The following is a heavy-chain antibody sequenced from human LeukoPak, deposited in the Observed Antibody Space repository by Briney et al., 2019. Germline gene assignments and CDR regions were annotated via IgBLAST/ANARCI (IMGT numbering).Heavy chain of an antibody. D-gene: IGHD2-15*01. CDR1: GYSFTSYW. V-gene: IGHV5-51*01. J-gene: IGHJ6*02. CDR2: IYAGDSDT. CDR3: ASWVGSGGSCYSGCYGMDV. Sequence: GESLKISCKGSGYSFTSYWIGWGRQMPGKGLEWMGIIYAGDSDTRYRPSFQGQGTISADKSISTAYLQWSSLKASDTAMYYCASWVGSGGSCYSGCYGMDVWGQGTTVTVSS.